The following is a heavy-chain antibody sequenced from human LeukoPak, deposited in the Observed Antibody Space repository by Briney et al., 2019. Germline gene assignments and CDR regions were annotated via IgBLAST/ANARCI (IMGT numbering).Heavy chain of an antibody. CDR1: GFTFSVHG. V-gene: IGHV3-23*01. CDR3: AKLPAAGGDYVYMDS. J-gene: IGHJ4*02. D-gene: IGHD3-16*01. Sequence: GGSLRLSCVASGFTFSVHGMTWVCQAPGEGLEWVSAIARSGGYTYYADSVRGRFTISRDNSKNTLYLQMSSLRAEDTAVYYCAKLPAAGGDYVYMDSWGQGTLVTVSS. CDR2: IARSGGYT.